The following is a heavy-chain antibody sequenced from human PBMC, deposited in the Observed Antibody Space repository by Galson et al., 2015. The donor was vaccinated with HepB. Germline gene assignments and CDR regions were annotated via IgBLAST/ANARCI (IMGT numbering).Heavy chain of an antibody. V-gene: IGHV3-33*01. Sequence: SLRLSCAGSGFTFSSYGMHWVRQAPGKGLEWVAAIWFDGTNEYYADSVKGRFSISRDNSENTLYLQMNHLKAEDTAVYFCARAAGGGYPTTHYYGGHGTLVPVPP. CDR3: ARAAGGGYPTTHYY. CDR1: GFTFSSYG. CDR2: IWFDGTNE. J-gene: IGHJ4*01. D-gene: IGHD3-16*02.